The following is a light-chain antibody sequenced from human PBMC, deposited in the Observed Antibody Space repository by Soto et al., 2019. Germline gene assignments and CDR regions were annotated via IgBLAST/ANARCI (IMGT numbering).Light chain of an antibody. J-gene: IGLJ2*01. CDR3: AVWDASLRGMV. CDR1: SSNTETNT. Sequence: QSALTQPPSASGTPGQRVTISCSGSSSNTETNTVEWYQHLPGTPPKVLIFNNNQRPSGVPDRFCGTQSGTSASLAISELQFEDEADYYCAVWDASLRGMVPGGGTMLTVL. CDR2: NNN. V-gene: IGLV1-44*01.